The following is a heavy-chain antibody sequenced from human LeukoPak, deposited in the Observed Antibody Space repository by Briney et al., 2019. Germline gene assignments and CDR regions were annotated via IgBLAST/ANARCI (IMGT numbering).Heavy chain of an antibody. V-gene: IGHV1-2*06. Sequence: GASVKVSCKASGYTFTGYYMHWVRQAPGQGLEWMGRINPNSGGTDYAQKFQGRVTMTRDTSISTAYMELSRLRSDDTAVYYCARPTTVTEIDYWGQGTLVTVSS. J-gene: IGHJ4*02. CDR1: GYTFTGYY. CDR3: ARPTTVTEIDY. D-gene: IGHD4-17*01. CDR2: INPNSGGT.